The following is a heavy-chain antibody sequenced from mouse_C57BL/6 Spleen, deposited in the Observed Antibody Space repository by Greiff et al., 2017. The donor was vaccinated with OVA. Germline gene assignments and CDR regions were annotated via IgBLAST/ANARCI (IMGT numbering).Heavy chain of an antibody. J-gene: IGHJ2*01. CDR3: ARTGNGVVTLDY. D-gene: IGHD2-5*01. CDR2: IDPSDSYT. Sequence: QVQLQQPGAELVKPGASVKLSCKASGYTFTSYWMQWVKQRPGQGLEWIGEIDPSDSYTNYNRKFKGKATLTVDTSSSTAYMQLSSLTSEDSAVYYCARTGNGVVTLDYWGQGTTLTVSS. CDR1: GYTFTSYW. V-gene: IGHV1-50*01.